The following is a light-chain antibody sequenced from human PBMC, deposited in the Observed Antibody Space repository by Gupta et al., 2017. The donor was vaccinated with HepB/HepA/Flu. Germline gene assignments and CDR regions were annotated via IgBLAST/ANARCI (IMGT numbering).Light chain of an antibody. CDR2: KAS. V-gene: IGKV1-5*03. Sequence: DIQLTQSPSTLSASVGDRVTITCRASQSFNNWLAWYQQKPGKAPKLLIYKASTVKSGVPSRFSGSGSGTEFSLTISSLQPDDFATYYCQQDMSPITFGHGTKVDIK. CDR3: QQDMSPIT. CDR1: QSFNNW. J-gene: IGKJ3*01.